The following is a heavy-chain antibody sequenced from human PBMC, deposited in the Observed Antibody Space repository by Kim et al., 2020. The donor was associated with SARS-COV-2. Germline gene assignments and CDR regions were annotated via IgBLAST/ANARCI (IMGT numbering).Heavy chain of an antibody. CDR3: ARQGLHYYFDY. J-gene: IGHJ4*02. V-gene: IGHV4-39*01. CDR2: T. Sequence: TSYNPSLKSRVPIPVETAKNQFSLKRSSVTAADTAVYYCARQGLHYYFDYWGQGTLVTVSS.